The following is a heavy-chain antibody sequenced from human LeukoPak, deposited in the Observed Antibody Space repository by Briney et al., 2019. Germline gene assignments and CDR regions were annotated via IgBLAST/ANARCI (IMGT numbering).Heavy chain of an antibody. Sequence: ASVKVSCKASGYTFTGYYLHWVRQAPGQGLEWMGWINPHSGGTNYAQKFQGRVTMTRDTSISTAYMELSRLRSDATAVYYCVRDRTKYCSSTSCPLDYWGQGTLVTVSS. J-gene: IGHJ4*02. CDR1: GYTFTGYY. CDR3: VRDRTKYCSSTSCPLDY. CDR2: INPHSGGT. D-gene: IGHD2-2*01. V-gene: IGHV1-2*02.